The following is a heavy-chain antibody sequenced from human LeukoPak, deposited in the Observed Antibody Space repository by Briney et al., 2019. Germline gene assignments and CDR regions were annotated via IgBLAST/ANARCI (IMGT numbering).Heavy chain of an antibody. D-gene: IGHD6-6*01. CDR1: GGTFSSYA. V-gene: IGHV1-69*04. CDR3: ARDRGYSSSSGYFDY. Sequence: ASVKVSCKASGGTFSSYAISWVRQAPGQGLEWMGRIIPILGIANYAQKFQGRVTITVDRSTSTAYMELSSLRSEDTAVYYCARDRGYSSSSGYFDYWGQGTLVTVSS. CDR2: IIPILGIA. J-gene: IGHJ4*02.